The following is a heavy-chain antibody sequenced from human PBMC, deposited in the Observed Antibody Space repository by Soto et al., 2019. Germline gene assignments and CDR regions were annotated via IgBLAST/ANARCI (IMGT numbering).Heavy chain of an antibody. Sequence: ASVKGSCTASGYIFTSYYSRWVRQAPGQGLEWMGWINPFDGSRMFAQSFQGRVTMTRDTSTSTVYIEVSSLRSEDTAVYYCSRVDPGETSPFDHWGQGTLVTVSS. CDR1: GYIFTSYY. D-gene: IGHD3-10*01. V-gene: IGHV1-46*03. J-gene: IGHJ4*02. CDR3: SRVDPGETSPFDH. CDR2: INPFDGSR.